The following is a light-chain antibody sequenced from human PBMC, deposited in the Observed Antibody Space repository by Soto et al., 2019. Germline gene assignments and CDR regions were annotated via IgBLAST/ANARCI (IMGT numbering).Light chain of an antibody. V-gene: IGLV1-44*01. CDR1: SSNIGSNT. Sequence: QSALTQPPSASGTPGQRVTISCSGSSSNIGSNTVNWYQQLPRTAPKLLIYSYNQRPSGVPDRFSGSKSGTSASLAISGLQSEDEADYYCAAWDDSLNAVVFGGGTQLTVL. CDR2: SYN. CDR3: AAWDDSLNAVV. J-gene: IGLJ2*01.